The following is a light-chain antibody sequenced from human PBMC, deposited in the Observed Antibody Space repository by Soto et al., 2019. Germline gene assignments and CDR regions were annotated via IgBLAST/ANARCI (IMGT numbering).Light chain of an antibody. CDR1: QGISNY. CDR3: QKYNSAPWT. Sequence: DIQMTQSPSSLSASVGDRVTITCRASQGISNYLAWYQQQPGKVPKLLIYVASTLQSGVPSPFSGSRSGTDFTLTISSLQPEYVATYYCQKYNSAPWTFGQGTKVEIK. CDR2: VAS. V-gene: IGKV1-27*01. J-gene: IGKJ1*01.